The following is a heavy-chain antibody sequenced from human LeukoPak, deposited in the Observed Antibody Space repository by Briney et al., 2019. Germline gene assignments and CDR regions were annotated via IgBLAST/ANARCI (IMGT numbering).Heavy chain of an antibody. CDR2: ISSSSSYI. CDR1: GFTFSRSS. Sequence: GGSLRLSCAASGFTFSRSSMNCVRQAPGKGLEWVSSISSSSSYIYYADSVKGRFTISRDNAKNSLYLQMNSLRAEDTAVYYCARDADGYYFDYWGQGTLVTVSS. V-gene: IGHV3-21*01. CDR3: ARDADGYYFDY. J-gene: IGHJ4*02.